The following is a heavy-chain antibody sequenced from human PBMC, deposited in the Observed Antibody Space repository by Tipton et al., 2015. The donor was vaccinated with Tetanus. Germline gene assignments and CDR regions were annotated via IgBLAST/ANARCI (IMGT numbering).Heavy chain of an antibody. Sequence: TLSLTCTVSGGSINPYYWSWIRQPPGKGLEWIGNVYSSGSTYYNPSLKGRVTISVDTSTTQFSLRLNSVTAADTAVYYCARGRRIQLWNDAFDIWGQGTMVTVSS. CDR1: GGSINPYY. CDR3: ARGRRIQLWNDAFDI. D-gene: IGHD5-18*01. J-gene: IGHJ3*02. CDR2: VYSSGST. V-gene: IGHV4-59*12.